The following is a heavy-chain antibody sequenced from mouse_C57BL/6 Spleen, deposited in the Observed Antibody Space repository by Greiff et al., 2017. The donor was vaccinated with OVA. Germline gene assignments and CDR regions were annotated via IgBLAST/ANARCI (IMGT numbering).Heavy chain of an antibody. Sequence: VQLQQSGAELVRPGTSVKVSCKASGYAFTNYLIEWVKQRPGQGLEWIGVINPGSGGTNYNEKFKGKATLTADKSSSTAYMQLSSLTSEDSAVDFCARRDYSRDYWGQGTTLTVSS. CDR3: ARRDYSRDY. CDR2: INPGSGGT. CDR1: GYAFTNYL. J-gene: IGHJ2*01. V-gene: IGHV1-54*01. D-gene: IGHD2-12*01.